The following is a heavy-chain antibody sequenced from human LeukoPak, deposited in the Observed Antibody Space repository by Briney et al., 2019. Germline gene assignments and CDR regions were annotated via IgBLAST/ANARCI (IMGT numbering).Heavy chain of an antibody. J-gene: IGHJ3*02. CDR2: INHSGST. Sequence: SETLSLTCAVYGGSFSGYYWSWIRQPPGKGLEWIGEINHSGSTNYNPSLKSRVTISVDTPKNQFSLKLSSVTAADTAVYYCARGRRITMIVVVTRYAFDIWGQGTMVTVSS. CDR3: ARGRRITMIVVVTRYAFDI. CDR1: GGSFSGYY. V-gene: IGHV4-34*01. D-gene: IGHD3-22*01.